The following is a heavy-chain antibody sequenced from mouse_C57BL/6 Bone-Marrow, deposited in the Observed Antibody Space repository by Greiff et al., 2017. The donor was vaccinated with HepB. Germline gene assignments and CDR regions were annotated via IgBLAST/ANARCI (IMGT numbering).Heavy chain of an antibody. CDR1: GYAFSSYW. D-gene: IGHD1-1*01. CDR2: IYPGDGDT. Sequence: QVQLQQSGAELVKPGASVKISCKASGYAFSSYWMNWVKQRPGKGLEWIGQIYPGDGDTNYNGKFKGKATLTADKSSSTSYMQLSSLTSEDSAVYFCARLLRSHYFDYWGQGTTLTVSS. V-gene: IGHV1-80*01. J-gene: IGHJ2*01. CDR3: ARLLRSHYFDY.